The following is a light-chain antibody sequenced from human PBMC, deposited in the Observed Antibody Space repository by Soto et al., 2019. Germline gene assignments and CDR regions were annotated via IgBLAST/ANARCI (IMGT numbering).Light chain of an antibody. J-gene: IGKJ4*01. CDR1: QDIKNY. CDR2: EAS. V-gene: IGKV1-33*01. Sequence: DIQMTQSPSSLSASVGDRGTITCQASQDIKNYLNWYQQKPGKAPKLLIYEASNLETGVPSRFRGSGSGRSFTFTISSLQPEDIATYYCQQCDDFITFGGGTRIEIK. CDR3: QQCDDFIT.